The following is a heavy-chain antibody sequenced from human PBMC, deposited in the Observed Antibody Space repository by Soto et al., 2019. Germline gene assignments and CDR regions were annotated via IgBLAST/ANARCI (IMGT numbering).Heavy chain of an antibody. J-gene: IGHJ6*02. CDR3: ARGEYYDFWSGYWYYYYYGMDV. CDR1: GFTFSSYW. CDR2: INSDGSST. V-gene: IGHV3-74*01. D-gene: IGHD3-3*01. Sequence: VGSLRLSCAASGFTFSSYWTHWVRQAPGKGLVWVSRINSDGSSTSYADSVKGRFTISRDNAKNTLYLQMNSLRAEDTAVYYCARGEYYDFWSGYWYYYYYGMDVWGQGTTVTVSS.